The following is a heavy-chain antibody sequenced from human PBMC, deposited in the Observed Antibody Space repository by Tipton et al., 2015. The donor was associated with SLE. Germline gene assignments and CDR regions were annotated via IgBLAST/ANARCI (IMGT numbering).Heavy chain of an antibody. D-gene: IGHD5-12*01. CDR2: VNHRGTT. CDR3: ARCGYNGYDPAFDS. Sequence: GLVKPSETLSLTCGVSGYSISSGYFWGWFRQSPGKGLEWIGSVNHRGTTYYTPSLKSRVTLSDDMSNNQFSRKLTSVTAADSACYYCARCGYNGYDPAFDSWGQGIRVTVSS. CDR1: GYSISSGYF. J-gene: IGHJ3*02. V-gene: IGHV4-38-2*01.